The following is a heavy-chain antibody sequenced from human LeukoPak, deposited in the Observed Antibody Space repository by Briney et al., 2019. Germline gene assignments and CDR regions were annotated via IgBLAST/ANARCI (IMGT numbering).Heavy chain of an antibody. CDR2: ISWNSGST. D-gene: IGHD6-19*01. CDR3: AREPAVAGTGFDY. J-gene: IGHJ4*02. Sequence: GRSLRLSCAASGFTFDDYAMHWVRQAPGKGLEWVSGISWNSGSTGFADSVKGRFNISGDNAKNTLYLQMNSLRVEDTAVYYCAREPAVAGTGFDYWGQGTLVTVSS. V-gene: IGHV3-9*01. CDR1: GFTFDDYA.